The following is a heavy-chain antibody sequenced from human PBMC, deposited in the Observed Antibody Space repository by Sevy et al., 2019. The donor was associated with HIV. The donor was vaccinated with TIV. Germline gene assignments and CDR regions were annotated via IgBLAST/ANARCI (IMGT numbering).Heavy chain of an antibody. CDR3: AKDIGELAGGEIDY. J-gene: IGHJ4*02. D-gene: IGHD3-10*01. V-gene: IGHV3-9*01. CDR1: GFTFDDYA. CDR2: ISWNSGSI. Sequence: GGSLRLSCAASGFTFDDYAMHWVRQAPGKGLEWVSGISWNSGSIGYADSVKGRFTRARYNAKNSPYLQMNSLSAEDTALYDCAKDIGELAGGEIDYWGQGTLVTVSS.